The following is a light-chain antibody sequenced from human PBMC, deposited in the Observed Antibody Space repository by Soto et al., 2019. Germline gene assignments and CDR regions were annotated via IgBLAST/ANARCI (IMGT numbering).Light chain of an antibody. CDR2: LGS. CDR3: MQALQTPAT. Sequence: DIVMTQSPLSLPVTPGEPVSISCWSSQSLLHSNGYNYLDWYLQKPVQSPQLLIYLGSNRASGVPDRFSGSGSGTDFTLKISRVEAEDVGVYYCMQALQTPATFGQGTRLEIK. V-gene: IGKV2-28*01. CDR1: QSLLHSNGYNY. J-gene: IGKJ5*01.